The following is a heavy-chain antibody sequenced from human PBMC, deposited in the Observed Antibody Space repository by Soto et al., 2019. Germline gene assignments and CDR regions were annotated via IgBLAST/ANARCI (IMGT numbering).Heavy chain of an antibody. D-gene: IGHD3-22*01. J-gene: IGHJ4*02. Sequence: QVQLVQSGAEVKKPGSSVKVSCKASGGTFSSYAISWVRQAPGQGLEWMGGIIPIFGTANYAQKFQGRVTITADESTSTAYMELSSLRSEDTAVYYCARRSYYYDSSGYVEDYWGQGTPVTVSS. V-gene: IGHV1-69*01. CDR2: IIPIFGTA. CDR1: GGTFSSYA. CDR3: ARRSYYYDSSGYVEDY.